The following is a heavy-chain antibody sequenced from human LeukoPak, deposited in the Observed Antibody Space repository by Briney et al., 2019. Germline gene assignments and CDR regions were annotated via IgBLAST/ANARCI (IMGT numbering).Heavy chain of an antibody. CDR2: IYYSGST. V-gene: IGHV4-39*01. J-gene: IGHJ6*02. CDR1: GGSISSSSYY. D-gene: IGHD3-3*01. Sequence: SGTLSLTCTVSGGSISSSSYYWGWIRQPPGKGLEWIGSIYYSGSTYYNPSLKSRVTISVDTSKNQFSLKLSSVTAADTAVYYCATFTISTLSGDGMDVWGQGTTVTVSS. CDR3: ATFTISTLSGDGMDV.